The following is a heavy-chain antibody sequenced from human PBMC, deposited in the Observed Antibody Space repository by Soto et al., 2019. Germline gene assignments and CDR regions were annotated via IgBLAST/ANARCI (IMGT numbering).Heavy chain of an antibody. CDR3: SRHYFSGGSCYYYGMDV. CDR2: IYYSGST. D-gene: IGHD2-15*01. Sequence: PSETLSLTCTVSGGSISSSSYYWGWIRQPPGKGLEWIGSIYYSGSTYYNLSLKSRVTISVDTSKSQFSLKLNSVTAADTALYYCSRHYFSGGSCYYYGMDVWGQGTTVTVSS. J-gene: IGHJ6*02. V-gene: IGHV4-39*01. CDR1: GGSISSSSYY.